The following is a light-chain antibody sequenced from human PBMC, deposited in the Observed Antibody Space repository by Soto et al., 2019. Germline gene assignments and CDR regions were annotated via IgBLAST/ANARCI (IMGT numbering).Light chain of an antibody. CDR2: AAS. CDR1: QGIGSY. CDR3: QQLNSYP. J-gene: IGKJ3*01. Sequence: DIQLTQSPPFLSASVGDRVTITCRASQGIGSYLAWYQQKPGKAPELLIYAASSLHSGVPSRFSGSGSETEFTLTISSLQPEDFATYYCQQLNSYPFGPGTKVDMK. V-gene: IGKV1-9*01.